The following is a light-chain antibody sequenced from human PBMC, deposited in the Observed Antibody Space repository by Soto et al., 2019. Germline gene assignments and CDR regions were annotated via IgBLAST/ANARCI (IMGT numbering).Light chain of an antibody. CDR2: KAS. J-gene: IGKJ2*01. Sequence: DIQMTQSPSTLSASVGDRVTITCRARQSVTNWLTWYQQKPGKAPKVLIYKASNLKSGVPSRFSGSGAGTGVTLTISRLQPDDFATYYWLQYFSYSYPFGQGTRLEIK. CDR3: LQYFSYSYP. CDR1: QSVTNW. V-gene: IGKV1-5*03.